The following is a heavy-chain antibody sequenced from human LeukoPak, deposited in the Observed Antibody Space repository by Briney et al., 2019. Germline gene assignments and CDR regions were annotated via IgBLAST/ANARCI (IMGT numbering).Heavy chain of an antibody. CDR1: GFTFSSYA. V-gene: IGHV3-23*01. Sequence: GGSLRLSCAASGFTFSSYAMSWVRQAPGKGLEWVSAISGSGGSTYYADSVKGRVTISRDNSKNTLYLQMNSLRAEDTAVYYCATTLEGYDILTGYYNVGFDYSGQGNLVTVSS. D-gene: IGHD3-9*01. CDR3: ATTLEGYDILTGYYNVGFDY. J-gene: IGHJ4*02. CDR2: ISGSGGST.